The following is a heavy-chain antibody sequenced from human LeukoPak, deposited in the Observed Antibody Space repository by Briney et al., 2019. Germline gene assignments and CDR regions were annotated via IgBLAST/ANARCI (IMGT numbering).Heavy chain of an antibody. V-gene: IGHV4-59*01. CDR1: GGPLSSYH. J-gene: IGHJ4*02. CDR3: AKDQDGSGSLFDY. D-gene: IGHD3-10*01. CDR2: IYYSGST. Sequence: SETLSLTCTVSGGPLSSYHWSWIRQPPGKGPEWIGYIYYSGSTNYNPSLKSRVTISVDTSKNQFSLKLSSVTAADSAVYYCAKDQDGSGSLFDYWGQGTLVTVSS.